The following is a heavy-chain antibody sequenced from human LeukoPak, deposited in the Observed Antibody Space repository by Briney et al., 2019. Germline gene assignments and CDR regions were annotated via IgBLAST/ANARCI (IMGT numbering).Heavy chain of an antibody. V-gene: IGHV1-2*02. CDR1: GYTFTGYY. CDR2: INPNSGGT. Sequence: ASVKVSCKASGYTFTGYYMHWVRQAPGQGLEWMGWINPNSGGTNYAQKFQGRVTMTRDTSISTAYMELSRLRSDDTAVYYCARDVKQQLVGGRFYYYYYMDVWGKGTTVTVSS. CDR3: ARDVKQQLVGGRFYYYYYMDV. D-gene: IGHD6-13*01. J-gene: IGHJ6*03.